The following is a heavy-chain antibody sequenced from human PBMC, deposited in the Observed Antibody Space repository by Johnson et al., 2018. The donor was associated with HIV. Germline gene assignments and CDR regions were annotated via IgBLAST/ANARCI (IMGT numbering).Heavy chain of an antibody. CDR3: ARDFPSPLDAFDI. V-gene: IGHV3-30*03. J-gene: IGHJ3*02. CDR2: ISYDGSDK. CDR1: GFTFSSYG. Sequence: QVQLVESGGGVVQPGRSLRLSCAASGFTFSSYGMPWARQAPGKGLEWVATISYDGSDKYFADSVKGRFTIFRANSKNTLCLQMNSLRAEDTAVYYCARDFPSPLDAFDIWGQGTMVTVSS.